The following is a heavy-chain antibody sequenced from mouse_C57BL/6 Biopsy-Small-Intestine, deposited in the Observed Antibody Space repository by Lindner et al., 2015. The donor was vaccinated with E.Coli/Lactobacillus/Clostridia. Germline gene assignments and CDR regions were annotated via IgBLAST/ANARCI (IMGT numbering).Heavy chain of an antibody. CDR2: IYPNNGGT. V-gene: IGHV1-34*02. CDR1: GYTFTDYN. Sequence: VQLQESGPELVKPGASVKISCKASGYTFTDYNMDWVKQSHGKSLEWIGYIYPNNGGTGYNQKFKSKATLTVDKSSSTAYMELHSLTSEDSAVYYCARSRYDGYLDYWGQGTTLTVSS. D-gene: IGHD2-3*01. J-gene: IGHJ2*01. CDR3: ARSRYDGYLDY.